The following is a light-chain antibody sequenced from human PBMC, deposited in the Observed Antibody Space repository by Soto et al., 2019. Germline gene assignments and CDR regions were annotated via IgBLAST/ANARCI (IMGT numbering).Light chain of an antibody. V-gene: IGKV2-30*01. CDR2: KVS. CDR3: MQGGHWPWT. CDR1: ESLVYSDGNTY. Sequence: DVVRTHSPRSLPVTLAQPAPISYKSTESLVYSDGNTYLIWVQQRPGQSPRXLIYKVSNRDSGVPDRFSGSGSGTDFTLKITRVEAEDVGTYYCMQGGHWPWTFGQGTKVDI. J-gene: IGKJ1*01.